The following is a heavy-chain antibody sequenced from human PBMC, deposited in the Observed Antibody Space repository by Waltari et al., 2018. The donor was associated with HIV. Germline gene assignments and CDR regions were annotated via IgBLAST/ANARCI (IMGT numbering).Heavy chain of an antibody. CDR3: ARTIVLVVYAIPGAFDI. V-gene: IGHV1-69*01. D-gene: IGHD2-8*02. Sequence: QVQLVQAGAEVKKPGSSVKVSCKASGGHFSSYGISWGRQSPGQGLEWMGGIIPIFGTANYAQKFQGRVTITADESTSTAYMELSCLRSEDTAVYYCARTIVLVVYAIPGAFDIWGQGTMVTVSS. CDR1: GGHFSSYG. J-gene: IGHJ3*02. CDR2: IIPIFGTA.